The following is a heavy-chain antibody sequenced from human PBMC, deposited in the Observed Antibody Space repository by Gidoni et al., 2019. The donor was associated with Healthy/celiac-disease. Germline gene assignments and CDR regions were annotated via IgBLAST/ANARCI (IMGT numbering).Heavy chain of an antibody. V-gene: IGHV3-30*18. CDR1: GFTFSSYG. J-gene: IGHJ4*02. CDR2: IAYDGSNK. CDR3: AKAGYCSGGSCYPFDY. Sequence: QVQLVESGGGVVQPGRSLSLPCAASGFTFSSYGMHWVRQAPGTGLGWLAVIAYDGSNKYYADSVKGRFTISRDNSKNTLYLQMNSLRAEDTAVYYCAKAGYCSGGSCYPFDYWGQGTLVTVSS. D-gene: IGHD2-15*01.